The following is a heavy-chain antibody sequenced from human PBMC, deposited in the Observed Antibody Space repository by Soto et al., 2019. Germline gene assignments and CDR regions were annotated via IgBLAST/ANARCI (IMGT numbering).Heavy chain of an antibody. V-gene: IGHV4-31*11. CDR2: IYYSGST. Sequence: SETLSLTCAVSGGSISSSNWWSWIRQHPGKGLEWIGYIYYSGSTYYNPSLKSRVTISVDTSKNQFSLKLSSVTAADTAVYYCARRYCSGGCYFDYWGQGTLVTVSS. CDR3: ARRYCSGGCYFDY. J-gene: IGHJ4*02. CDR1: GGSISSSNW. D-gene: IGHD2-15*01.